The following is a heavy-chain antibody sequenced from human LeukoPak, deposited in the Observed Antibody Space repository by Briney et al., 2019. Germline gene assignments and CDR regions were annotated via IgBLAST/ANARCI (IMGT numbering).Heavy chain of an antibody. CDR1: GFTFSSYA. V-gene: IGHV3-23*01. CDR3: AKTPLIWGFAYWYFDL. CDR2: ISGSGGST. J-gene: IGHJ2*01. D-gene: IGHD3-16*01. Sequence: GGSLRLSCAASGFTFSSYAMSWVRQAPGKGLEWVSAISGSGGSTYHADSVKGRFTISRDNSKNALYLQMNSLRAEDTAVYYCAKTPLIWGFAYWYFDLWGRGTLVTVSS.